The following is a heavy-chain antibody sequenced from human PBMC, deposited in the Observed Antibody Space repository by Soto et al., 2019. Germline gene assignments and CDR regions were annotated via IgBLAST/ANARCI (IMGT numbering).Heavy chain of an antibody. V-gene: IGHV3-23*01. D-gene: IGHD5-12*01. CDR3: AKATRGYGAYDAAFDY. J-gene: IGHJ4*02. Sequence: EVQMLESGGGLIQPGGSLRLSCAASGFTFTSYAMTWVRQAPGKGLAWVSGITDGGHTYYADSVKGRFTISRDNSENTLFLQMDSLRADDTAIYYCAKATRGYGAYDAAFDYWGQGTLVTVSS. CDR1: GFTFTSYA. CDR2: ITDGGHT.